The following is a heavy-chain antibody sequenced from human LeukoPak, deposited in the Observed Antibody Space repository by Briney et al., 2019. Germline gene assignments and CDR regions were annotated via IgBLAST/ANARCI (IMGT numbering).Heavy chain of an antibody. CDR1: GFTFSSYS. Sequence: GGSLRLSCAASGFTFSSYSMNWVRQAPGKGLEWVSSISSSSSYIYYADSVKGRFTISRDNAKDSLYLQMNSLRAEDTAVYYCARGWDIVLVVYAYMDVWGKGTTVAVSS. J-gene: IGHJ6*03. V-gene: IGHV3-21*01. CDR2: ISSSSSYI. CDR3: ARGWDIVLVVYAYMDV. D-gene: IGHD2-8*02.